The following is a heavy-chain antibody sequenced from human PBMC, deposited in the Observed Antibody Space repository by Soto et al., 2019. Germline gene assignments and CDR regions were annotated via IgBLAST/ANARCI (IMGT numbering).Heavy chain of an antibody. J-gene: IGHJ5*02. CDR1: GFTFSRYW. D-gene: IGHD3-10*01. CDR2: INTDGSRT. Sequence: EVQLVESGGGLVQPGGSLRLSCAASGFTFSRYWMHWVLQAPGKGLVWVSRINTDGSRTSYAASVKGRFTISRDNAKHTVEMQINSLRAEETAVYYGARGKSASYDWVDPWGQGNLVTFSS. CDR3: ARGKSASYDWVDP. V-gene: IGHV3-74*01.